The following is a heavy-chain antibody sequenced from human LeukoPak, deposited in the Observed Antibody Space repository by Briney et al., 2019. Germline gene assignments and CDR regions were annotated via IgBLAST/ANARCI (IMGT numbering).Heavy chain of an antibody. Sequence: ASVKVSCKVSGYTLTELSMHWVRQAPGKGLEWMGGFDPEDGETIYAQKFQGRVTMTEDTSTDTAYMELSSLKSEDTAVYYCATGPLVVTARGMCYWGQGTLVTVSS. D-gene: IGHD2-21*02. CDR1: GYTLTELS. CDR2: FDPEDGET. J-gene: IGHJ4*02. V-gene: IGHV1-24*01. CDR3: ATGPLVVTARGMCY.